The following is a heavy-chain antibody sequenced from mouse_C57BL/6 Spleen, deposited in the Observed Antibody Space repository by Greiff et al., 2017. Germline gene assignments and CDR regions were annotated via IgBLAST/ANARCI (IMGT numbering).Heavy chain of an antibody. V-gene: IGHV1-69*01. J-gene: IGHJ1*03. D-gene: IGHD1-3*01. CDR1: GYTFTSYW. CDR3: AKSDDCAASSYWYFDV. CDR2: IDPSDSYT. Sequence: QVQLKQPGAELVMPGASVKLSCKASGYTFTSYWMHWVKQRPGQGLEWIGEIDPSDSYTNYNQKFKGKSTLTVDKSSSTAYMQLSSLTSEDSAVYDCAKSDDCAASSYWYFDVWGTGTTVTVSS.